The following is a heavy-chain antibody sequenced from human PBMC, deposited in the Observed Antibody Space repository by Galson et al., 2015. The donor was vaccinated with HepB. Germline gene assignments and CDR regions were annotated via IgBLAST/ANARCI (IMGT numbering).Heavy chain of an antibody. CDR1: GFTFISYS. Sequence: SLRLSCAASGFTFISYSMSWVHQPPGTGLEWVSYISNSSSYIYYAGSVKVRFTISLDNAKNSLYLQMHSLRAEHTAVYYRAREEVEMATIMDFDYWGQGTLVTVSS. CDR3: AREEVEMATIMDFDY. D-gene: IGHD5-24*01. CDR2: ISNSSSYI. V-gene: IGHV3-21*05. J-gene: IGHJ4*02.